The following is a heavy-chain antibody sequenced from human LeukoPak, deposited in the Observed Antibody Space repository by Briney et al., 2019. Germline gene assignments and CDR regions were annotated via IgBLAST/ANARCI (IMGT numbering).Heavy chain of an antibody. CDR1: GFTFNTYT. CDR3: AELGITMIGGV. D-gene: IGHD3-10*02. V-gene: IGHV3-23*01. CDR2: ISNSGGST. Sequence: GGSLRLSCAASGFTFNTYTMYWVRQAPGKGLEWVSGISNSGGSTYYADSVKGRFTISRDNSKNTLYLQMNSLRAEDTAVYYCAELGITMIGGVWGKGTTVTISS. J-gene: IGHJ6*04.